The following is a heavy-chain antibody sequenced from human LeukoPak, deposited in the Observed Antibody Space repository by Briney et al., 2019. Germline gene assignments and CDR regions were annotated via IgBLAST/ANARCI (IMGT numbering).Heavy chain of an antibody. V-gene: IGHV4-59*08. CDR1: GGSISGYF. Sequence: PSETLSLTCAVSGGSISGYFWSWSRQPPGKGLEWIGYIYYTGSTIYNPSLRSRVTMSVDVSKNQFSLDLTSVTAADTAVYYCARHDPVGHFLRGMDVWGQGTTVTVSS. D-gene: IGHD2/OR15-2a*01. CDR2: IYYTGST. J-gene: IGHJ6*02. CDR3: ARHDPVGHFLRGMDV.